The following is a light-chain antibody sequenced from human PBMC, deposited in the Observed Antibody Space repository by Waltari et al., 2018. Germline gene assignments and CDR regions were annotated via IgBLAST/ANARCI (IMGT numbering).Light chain of an antibody. V-gene: IGKV1-5*03. Sequence: DIQMTQSPSTLSASVGDRVTITCRASQSLSNWLAWYQQKPGKAPKVLIYKASTLEGGVPSRFSGSVSGTEFTLTISSLQPDDFATYYCQQYRNLWTFGQGTKVEIK. CDR1: QSLSNW. J-gene: IGKJ1*01. CDR2: KAS. CDR3: QQYRNLWT.